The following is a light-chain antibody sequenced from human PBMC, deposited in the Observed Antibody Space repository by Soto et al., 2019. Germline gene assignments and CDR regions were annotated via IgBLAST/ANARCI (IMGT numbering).Light chain of an antibody. Sequence: QSVLTQPASVSGSPGQSITISCTGTHSDVGSYNLVSWYQQHPGKAPKVIIYEVSERPSGVSDRFSGSKSGNTASLMISGLQAEDEADHYCCSYASSTTQTHVFGSGTKVPVL. J-gene: IGLJ1*01. V-gene: IGLV2-23*02. CDR1: HSDVGSYNL. CDR3: CSYASSTTQTHV. CDR2: EVS.